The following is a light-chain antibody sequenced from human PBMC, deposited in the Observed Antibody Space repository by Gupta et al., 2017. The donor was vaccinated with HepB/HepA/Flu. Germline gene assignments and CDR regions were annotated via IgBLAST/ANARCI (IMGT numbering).Light chain of an antibody. CDR3: QQSDSTSWT. J-gene: IGKJ1*01. V-gene: IGKV1-39*01. CDR1: QSINSY. CDR2: AAS. Sequence: DIQMTQSPSSLSASVGDRVTITCRASQSINSYLNWYQQKPGKAPKLLIYAASRLQSGVPSRFSGSGSGTXFTLTIXRLQPEAFATYYCQQSDSTSWTFGXGTKVEIK.